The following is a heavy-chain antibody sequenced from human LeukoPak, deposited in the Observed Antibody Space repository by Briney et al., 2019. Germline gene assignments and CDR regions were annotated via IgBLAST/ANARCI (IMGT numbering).Heavy chain of an antibody. V-gene: IGHV4-34*01. Sequence: PSETLSLTCAVYGGSSSGYYWSWIRQPPGKGLEWIGEINHSGSTNYNPSLKSRVTISVDTSKNQFSLKLSSVTAADTAVYYCARAAIVVVPAAAGWFDPWGQGTLVTVSS. J-gene: IGHJ5*02. D-gene: IGHD2-2*01. CDR2: INHSGST. CDR3: ARAAIVVVPAAAGWFDP. CDR1: GGSSSGYY.